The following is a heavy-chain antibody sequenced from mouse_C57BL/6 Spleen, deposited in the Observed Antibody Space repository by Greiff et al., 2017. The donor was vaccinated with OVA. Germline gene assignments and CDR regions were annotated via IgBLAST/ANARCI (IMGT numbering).Heavy chain of an antibody. V-gene: IGHV1-75*01. CDR1: GYTFTDYY. CDR3: ARSGYVSSYFDY. CDR2: IFPGSGST. D-gene: IGHD1-1*01. Sequence: QVQLQQSGPELVKPGASVKISCKASGYTFTDYYINWVKQRPGQGLEWIGWIFPGSGSTYYNEKFKGKATLTVDKSSSTAYMLLISLPSEDSAVYSCARSGYVSSYFDYWGQGTTLTVSS. J-gene: IGHJ2*01.